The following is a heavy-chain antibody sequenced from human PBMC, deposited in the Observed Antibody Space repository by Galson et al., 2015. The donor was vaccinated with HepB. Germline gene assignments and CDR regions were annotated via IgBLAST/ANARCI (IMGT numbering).Heavy chain of an antibody. CDR2: INSDGSST. J-gene: IGHJ3*02. D-gene: IGHD4-23*01. V-gene: IGHV3-74*01. CDR1: GFTFSSYW. Sequence: SLRLSCAASGFTFSSYWMHWVRQAPGKGLVWVSRINSDGSSTSCADSVKGRFTISRDNAKNTLYLQMNSLRAEDTAVYYCAGVSYGGNGNDAFDIWGQGTMVTVSS. CDR3: AGVSYGGNGNDAFDI.